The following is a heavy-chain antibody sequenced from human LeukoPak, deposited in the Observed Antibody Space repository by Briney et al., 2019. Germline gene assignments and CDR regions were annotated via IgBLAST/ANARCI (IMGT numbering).Heavy chain of an antibody. D-gene: IGHD6-13*01. J-gene: IGHJ4*02. CDR2: IYAGGRT. CDR1: GFTLSNNY. CDR3: AGRGAAANDY. V-gene: IGHV3-53*01. Sequence: GGSLSLSCAASGFTLSNNYMSWVRQAPAKGLDWVAIIYAGGRTYYADSLKGRFILSSDSSKNTLYLQMNSLRNEDRAVYYCAGRGAAANDYWGQGTLVTVSS.